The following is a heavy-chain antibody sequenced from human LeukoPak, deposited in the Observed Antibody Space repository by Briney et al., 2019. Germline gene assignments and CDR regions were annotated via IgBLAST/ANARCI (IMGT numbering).Heavy chain of an antibody. CDR2: ISGYNGNT. CDR3: ARDLIGGRKDGNYYYGMDV. Sequence: GASVKVSCKASGYTFTNYGISWVRQAPGQGLEWTGWISGYNGNTNNAQKLQGRVTMTTDTSTSTAYMELRSLRSDDTAAYYCARDLIGGRKDGNYYYGMDVWGQGTTVTVSS. J-gene: IGHJ6*02. V-gene: IGHV1-18*01. CDR1: GYTFTNYG. D-gene: IGHD3-9*01.